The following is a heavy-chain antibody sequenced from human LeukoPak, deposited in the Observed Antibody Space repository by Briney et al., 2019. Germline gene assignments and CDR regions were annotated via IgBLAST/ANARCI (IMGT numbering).Heavy chain of an antibody. V-gene: IGHV3-23*01. CDR1: GFTFSSYA. Sequence: GGSLRLSCAASGFTFSSYAMSWVRQAPGKGLEWVSAISGSGGSTYYADSVKGRFTISRDDSKNTLYLQMNSLRAEDTAVYYCAKGGYYDVTWFDYWGQGTLVTVSS. CDR3: AKGGYYDVTWFDY. J-gene: IGHJ4*02. CDR2: ISGSGGST. D-gene: IGHD3-3*01.